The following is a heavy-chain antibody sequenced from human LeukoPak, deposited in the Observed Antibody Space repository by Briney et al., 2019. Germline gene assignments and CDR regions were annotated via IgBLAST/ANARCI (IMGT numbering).Heavy chain of an antibody. CDR1: GYSFISYW. J-gene: IGHJ4*02. Sequence: GESLKISXKGSGYSFISYWIGWVRQMPGKGLEWTGIIYPGDSDTRYSPSFQGQVTISADKSVSTAYLQWSSLKASDTAMYYCARLTMVRGVIIESYWGQGTLVTVSS. CDR2: IYPGDSDT. CDR3: ARLTMVRGVIIESY. D-gene: IGHD3-10*01. V-gene: IGHV5-51*01.